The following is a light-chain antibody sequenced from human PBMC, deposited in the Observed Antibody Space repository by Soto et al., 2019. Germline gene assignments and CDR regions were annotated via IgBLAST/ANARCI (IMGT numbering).Light chain of an antibody. J-gene: IGLJ1*01. CDR2: EVI. CDR3: SSFRSGTTL. V-gene: IGLV2-14*01. Sequence: QAVLTQHDAVAGSPGQSITISCTGTSIEIGGYNFFSWYHQHPGKAPQLMIYEVINRPSGVSDRFSGSKSGNTASLTISGLQDEDEADYYCSSFRSGTTLFGTGTKVTVL. CDR1: SIEIGGYNF.